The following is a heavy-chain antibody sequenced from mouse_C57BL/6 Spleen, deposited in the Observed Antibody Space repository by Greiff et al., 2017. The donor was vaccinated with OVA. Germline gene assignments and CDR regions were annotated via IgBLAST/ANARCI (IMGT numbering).Heavy chain of an antibody. CDR2: INPNNGGT. J-gene: IGHJ2*01. Sequence: VQLQQSGPELVKPGASVKMSCKASGYTFTDYNMHWVKQSHGKSLEWIGYINPNNGGTSSNQKFKGKATLTVNKSSSTAYMALRSMTSEDSAVYDCARRGTTVGADYWGQGTTLTVSA. CDR3: ARRGTTVGADY. V-gene: IGHV1-22*01. D-gene: IGHD1-1*01. CDR1: GYTFTDYN.